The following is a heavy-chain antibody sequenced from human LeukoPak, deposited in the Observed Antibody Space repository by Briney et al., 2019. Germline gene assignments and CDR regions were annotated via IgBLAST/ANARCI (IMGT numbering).Heavy chain of an antibody. V-gene: IGHV3-48*03. CDR2: IGISDNNI. CDR1: GFIFSTYN. D-gene: IGHD2-21*02. Sequence: GGSLRLSCAASGFIFSTYNMNWVRQAPGKGLEWISYIGISDNNIFYADSVRGRFTLSRDNAKNSLYLQMNSLTAEDTAIYYCARETLGCGGDCYDYWGQGTLVTVSS. J-gene: IGHJ4*02. CDR3: ARETLGCGGDCYDY.